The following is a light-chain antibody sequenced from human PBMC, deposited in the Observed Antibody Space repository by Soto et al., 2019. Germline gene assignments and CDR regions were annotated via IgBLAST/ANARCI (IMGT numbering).Light chain of an antibody. J-gene: IGKJ5*01. V-gene: IGKV1-39*01. CDR3: QQSYSTPRT. Sequence: IQMTKSPSSLSASEGDRVTITCRASQSISSYLNWYQQKPGKAPKLLIYAASSVQRGVPSRFSGSGSGTDFTRTISSLQPEDVATYYCQQSYSTPRTVGQGTRLEIK. CDR1: QSISSY. CDR2: AAS.